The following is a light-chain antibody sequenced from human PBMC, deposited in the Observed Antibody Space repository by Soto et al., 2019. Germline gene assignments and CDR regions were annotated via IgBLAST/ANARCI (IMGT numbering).Light chain of an antibody. Sequence: EIVMTQSPATLSVSPGERVTLSCRASQSLSSNLAWYQQKPGQAPRLLIYGASTRATDIPARFSGSGSGTEFTLTISSLQSEDFAVYFCQQYNNWPLAFGQGTRL. CDR3: QQYNNWPLA. CDR2: GAS. V-gene: IGKV3-15*01. J-gene: IGKJ5*01. CDR1: QSLSSN.